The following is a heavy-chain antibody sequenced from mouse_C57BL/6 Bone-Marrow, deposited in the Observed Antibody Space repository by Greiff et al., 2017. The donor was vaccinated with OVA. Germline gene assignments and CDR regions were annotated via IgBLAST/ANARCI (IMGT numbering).Heavy chain of an antibody. CDR2: IDPENGDT. CDR3: TTYRY. J-gene: IGHJ2*01. V-gene: IGHV14-4*01. CDR1: GFNIKDDY. Sequence: VQLQQSGAELVRPGASVKLSCTASGFNIKDDYMHLVKERPEQGLEWIGWIDPENGDTEHASKFQGKATITADTSSKTVYLHLSSLTSEDTAVYYCTTYRYWGQGTTLTVSS.